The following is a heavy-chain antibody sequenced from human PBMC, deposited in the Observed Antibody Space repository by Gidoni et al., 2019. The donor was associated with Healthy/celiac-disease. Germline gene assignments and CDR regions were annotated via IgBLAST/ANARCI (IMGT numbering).Heavy chain of an antibody. Sequence: EVQLVESGGGLGQPGGSLRLSCAAYGFTFSSYWMHWVRQAPGKGLVWVSRINRDGSSTSYADSVKGRFTISRDNAKNTLYLQMNSLRAEDTAVYYCGRTRFTYYMDVWGKGTTVTVSS. J-gene: IGHJ6*03. CDR2: INRDGSST. CDR3: GRTRFTYYMDV. D-gene: IGHD2-2*01. CDR1: GFTFSSYW. V-gene: IGHV3-74*01.